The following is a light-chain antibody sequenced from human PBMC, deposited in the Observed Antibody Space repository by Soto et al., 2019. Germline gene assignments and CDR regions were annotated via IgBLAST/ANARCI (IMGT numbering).Light chain of an antibody. V-gene: IGKV1-5*01. Sequence: DIQMTQSPSTLSASVGYTVTMTCRASESIDNWLAWYQQKPGKAPKLLIFAASTLVRGVPSRFSGRGSGTEFTLTISSLQADDYATFYCQQCHTDWTFGQGTKVDIK. CDR2: AAS. CDR3: QQCHTDWT. J-gene: IGKJ1*01. CDR1: ESIDNW.